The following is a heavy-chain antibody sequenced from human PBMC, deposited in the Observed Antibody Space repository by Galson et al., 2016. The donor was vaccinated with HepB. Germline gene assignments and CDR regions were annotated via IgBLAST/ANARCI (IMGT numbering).Heavy chain of an antibody. CDR3: ASGIDRPYYYYYMAV. CDR2: ISGSGNSI. J-gene: IGHJ6*03. CDR1: GFTFSSYA. V-gene: IGHV3-23*01. D-gene: IGHD6-6*01. Sequence: SLRLSCAASGFTFSSYAMTWVRQAPGKGLEWVSIISGSGNSIYYADSVKGRFTISRDNSKNTLFLQMNSLRAEDTAIYYCASGIDRPYYYYYMAVWGKGTTVTVSS.